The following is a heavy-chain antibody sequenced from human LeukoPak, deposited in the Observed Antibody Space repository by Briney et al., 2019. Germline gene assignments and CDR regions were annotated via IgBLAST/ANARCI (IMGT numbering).Heavy chain of an antibody. CDR1: GGSFSGYY. J-gene: IGHJ6*04. CDR2: INHSGST. D-gene: IGHD3-9*01. Sequence: PSETLSLTCAVYGGSFSGYYWSWIRQPPGKGLEWIGEINHSGSTNYNPSLKSRVTISVDTFNIQFSRKMSSVTAADTAVYYCERGLRYPSRMDVWGKGTTVTVSS. CDR3: ERGLRYPSRMDV. V-gene: IGHV4-34*01.